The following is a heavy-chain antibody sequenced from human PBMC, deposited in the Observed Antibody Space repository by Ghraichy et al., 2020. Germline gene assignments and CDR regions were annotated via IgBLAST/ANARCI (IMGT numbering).Heavy chain of an antibody. J-gene: IGHJ4*02. D-gene: IGHD6-13*01. CDR2: ISYDGSNK. Sequence: GGSLRLSCAASGFTFSSYGMHWVRQAPGKGLEWVAVISYDGSNKYYADSVKGRFTISRDNSKNTLYLQMNSLRAEDTAVYYCSDLAAGPFDYWGQGTLVTVSS. CDR3: SDLAAGPFDY. V-gene: IGHV3-30*03. CDR1: GFTFSSYG.